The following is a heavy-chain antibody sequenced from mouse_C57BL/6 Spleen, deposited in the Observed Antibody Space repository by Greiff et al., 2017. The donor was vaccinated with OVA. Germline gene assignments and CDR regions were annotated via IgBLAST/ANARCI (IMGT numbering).Heavy chain of an antibody. Sequence: VQLQQPGAELAKPGASVKVSCKASGYTFTSYWMHWVKQRPGQRLEWIGRIHPSDSDTNYNQKFKGKATLTVDKSSSTADMQLSSMSSEDSAVYYRAIEVYGNYWFAYWGQGTLVTVSA. CDR1: GYTFTSYW. D-gene: IGHD2-1*01. V-gene: IGHV1-74*01. CDR3: AIEVYGNYWFAY. J-gene: IGHJ3*01. CDR2: IHPSDSDT.